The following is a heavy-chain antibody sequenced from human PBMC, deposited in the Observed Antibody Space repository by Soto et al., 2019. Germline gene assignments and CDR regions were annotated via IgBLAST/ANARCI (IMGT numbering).Heavy chain of an antibody. CDR1: GFTFSSYA. D-gene: IGHD2-15*01. V-gene: IGHV3-23*01. CDR2: ISGSGGST. Sequence: EVQLLESGGGLVQPGGSLRLSCAASGFTFSSYAMSWVRQAPGKGLEWVSAISGSGGSTYYADSVKGRFTISRDNSKTTLYLQMNSLRAADTAVYYCAKGWSVVTHNDWGQGTLVTVSS. CDR3: AKGWSVVTHND. J-gene: IGHJ4*02.